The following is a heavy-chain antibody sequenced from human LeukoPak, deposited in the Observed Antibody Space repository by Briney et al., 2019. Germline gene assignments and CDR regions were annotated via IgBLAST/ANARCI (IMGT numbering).Heavy chain of an antibody. D-gene: IGHD2-15*01. Sequence: ASVKVSCKVSGYTLTELSMHWLRQAPGKGLEWMGGFDPEDGETIYAQKFQGRVTMTEDTSTDTAYMELSSLRSEDTAVYYCATWGNPLVVAAHSEYYYYYVDVWGKGTTVTVSS. CDR2: FDPEDGET. CDR3: ATWGNPLVVAAHSEYYYYYVDV. CDR1: GYTLTELS. V-gene: IGHV1-24*01. J-gene: IGHJ6*03.